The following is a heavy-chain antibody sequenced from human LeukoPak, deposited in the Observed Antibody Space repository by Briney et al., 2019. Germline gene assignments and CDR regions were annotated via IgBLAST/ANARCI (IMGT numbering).Heavy chain of an antibody. CDR1: GYTFTSYD. CDR2: MNPNSGNT. J-gene: IGHJ5*02. V-gene: IGHV1-8*01. CDR3: ARVSYDYVWGIP. D-gene: IGHD3-16*01. Sequence: EASVKVSCKASGYTFTSYDINWVRQATGQGLEWMGWMNPNSGNTGYAQKFQGRVTMTRNTSISTAYMELSSLRSEDTAVYYCARVSYDYVWGIPWGQGTLVTVSS.